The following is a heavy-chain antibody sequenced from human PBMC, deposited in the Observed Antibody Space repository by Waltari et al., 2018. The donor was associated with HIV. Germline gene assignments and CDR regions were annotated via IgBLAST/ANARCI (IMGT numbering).Heavy chain of an antibody. Sequence: QVQLVQSGAEVKKPGASVKVSCKASGYTFTGYYMHWVRQDPGQGLEWMGWINPNSGGTNDAEKVQGRGTMTRDTSISTADMELSRLRSDDTAVYYCARGEGSYYYGSGSFWGQGTMVTVSS. J-gene: IGHJ3*01. V-gene: IGHV1-2*02. CDR2: INPNSGGT. CDR1: GYTFTGYY. CDR3: ARGEGSYYYGSGSF. D-gene: IGHD3-10*01.